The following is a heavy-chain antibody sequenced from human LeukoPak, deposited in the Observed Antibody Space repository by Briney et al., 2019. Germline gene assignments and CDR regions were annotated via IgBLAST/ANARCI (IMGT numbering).Heavy chain of an antibody. J-gene: IGHJ4*02. CDR1: GGSISSDY. CDR2: IYYSGST. CDR3: ARHGAYNWNYFDY. V-gene: IGHV4-59*08. Sequence: KTSETLSLTCTVSGGSISSDYWSWIRQPPGKGLELIGYIYYSGSTDYNPSLKSRVTISVDTSKNQFSLKLTSVTAADTAVFYCARHGAYNWNYFDYWGQGTLVTVSS. D-gene: IGHD1-20*01.